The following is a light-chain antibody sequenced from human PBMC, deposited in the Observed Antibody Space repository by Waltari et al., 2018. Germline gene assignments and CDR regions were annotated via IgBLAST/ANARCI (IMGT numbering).Light chain of an antibody. CDR2: WAS. CDR3: QQYYSTPPT. CDR1: QSVLYSSNNKNY. V-gene: IGKV4-1*01. J-gene: IGKJ1*01. Sequence: DIVMTQSPDSLAVSLGERATINCKSSQSVLYSSNNKNYLAWYQQKTGQTPKLLIYWASTLESGVPDRFSGSGSATDFTLTISSLQAEDVAVYYCQQYYSTPPTFGQGTKVEIK.